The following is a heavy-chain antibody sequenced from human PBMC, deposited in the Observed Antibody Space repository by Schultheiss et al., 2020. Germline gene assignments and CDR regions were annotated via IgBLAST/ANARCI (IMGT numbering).Heavy chain of an antibody. CDR2: ISYDGSNK. J-gene: IGHJ4*02. Sequence: GESLKISCAASGFTFSSYAMHWVRQAPGKGLEWVAVISYDGSNKYYADSVKGRFTISRDNSKNTLYLQMNSLRAEDTAVYYCARGYGGNSQATYFDYWGQGTLVTVSS. CDR3: ARGYGGNSQATYFDY. D-gene: IGHD4-23*01. V-gene: IGHV3-30*04. CDR1: GFTFSSYA.